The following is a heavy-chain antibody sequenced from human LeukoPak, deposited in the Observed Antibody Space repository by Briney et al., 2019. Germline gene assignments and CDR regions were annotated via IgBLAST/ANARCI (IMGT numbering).Heavy chain of an antibody. CDR2: ISAYNGNT. V-gene: IGHV1-18*01. CDR1: DYTFTSYG. Sequence: ASVKVSCKASDYTFTSYGISWVRQAPGQGLEWMGWISAYNGNTNYAQKLQGRVTMTRNTSISTAYMELSSLRSEDTAVHYCARGGPFYDFWSGYLGNNWFDPWGQGTLVTISS. J-gene: IGHJ5*02. D-gene: IGHD3-3*01. CDR3: ARGGPFYDFWSGYLGNNWFDP.